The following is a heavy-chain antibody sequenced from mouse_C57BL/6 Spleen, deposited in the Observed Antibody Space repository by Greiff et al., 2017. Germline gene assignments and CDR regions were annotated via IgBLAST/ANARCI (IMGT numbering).Heavy chain of an antibody. J-gene: IGHJ4*01. V-gene: IGHV1-82*01. Sequence: QVQLQQSGPELVKPGASVKISCKASGYAFSSSWMNWVKQRPGKGLEWIGRIYPGDGDTNYNGKFKGKATLTADKSSSTAYMQLSSLTSEDSAVYFCAREMNYYGSSYYAMDYWGQGTSVTVSS. D-gene: IGHD1-1*01. CDR1: GYAFSSSW. CDR2: IYPGDGDT. CDR3: AREMNYYGSSYYAMDY.